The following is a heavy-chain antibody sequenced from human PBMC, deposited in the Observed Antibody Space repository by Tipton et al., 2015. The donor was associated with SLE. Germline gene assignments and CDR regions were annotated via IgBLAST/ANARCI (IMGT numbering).Heavy chain of an antibody. CDR3: AREFRNPVTTVHYYFDL. V-gene: IGHV4-4*07. D-gene: IGHD4-11*01. CDR2: IYTNENT. Sequence: TLSLTCTVSGGSISSYYWSRIRQPAGGGLEWIGRIYTNENTNYNPSLKSRVTMSVDTSKNHFSLKLISVTAADTAVYYCAREFRNPVTTVHYYFDLWGRGTLVTVSS. J-gene: IGHJ2*01. CDR1: GGSISSYY.